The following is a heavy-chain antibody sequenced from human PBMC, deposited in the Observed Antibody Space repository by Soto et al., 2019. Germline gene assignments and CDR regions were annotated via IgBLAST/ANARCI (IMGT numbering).Heavy chain of an antibody. D-gene: IGHD5-12*01. CDR1: GGSISSGGYS. V-gene: IGHV4-30-2*01. J-gene: IGHJ6*02. Sequence: SETLSLTCVVSGGSISSGGYSWSWIRQPPGKGLEWIGYIYHSGSTYYNPSLKSRVTISVDRSKNQFSLKLSSVTAADTAVYYCAASCVACRGFNYNGIDVWGQGTTVTAP. CDR2: IYHSGST. CDR3: AASCVACRGFNYNGIDV.